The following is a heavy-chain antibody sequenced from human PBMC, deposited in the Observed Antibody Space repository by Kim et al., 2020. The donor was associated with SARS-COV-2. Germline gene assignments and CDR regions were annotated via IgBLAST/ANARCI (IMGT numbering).Heavy chain of an antibody. J-gene: IGHJ5*02. D-gene: IGHD3-10*01. CDR2: INAGNGNT. Sequence: ASAKVSCKASGYTFTSYAMHWVLQAPGQRLEWMGWINAGNGNTKYSQKFQGRVTITRDTSASTAYMELSSLRSEDTAVYYCARDLWFGELFLGYSVNWFDTWGQGTLVTVSS. CDR3: ARDLWFGELFLGYSVNWFDT. CDR1: GYTFTSYA. V-gene: IGHV1-3*01.